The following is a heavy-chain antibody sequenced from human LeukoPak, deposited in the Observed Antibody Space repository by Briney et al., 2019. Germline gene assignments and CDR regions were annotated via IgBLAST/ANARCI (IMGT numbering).Heavy chain of an antibody. V-gene: IGHV4-34*01. J-gene: IGHJ4*02. D-gene: IGHD3-22*01. CDR1: GGSFSVYY. Sequence: SETLSLTCAVYGGSFSVYYWSWLRESPGKGLEWIGEINHSGSTKYNPSLKSRVTISVDTSKDQLSLKLSSVTAADTAVYYCARGIPDYYDSSGLGYWGQGTLVTVSS. CDR3: ARGIPDYYDSSGLGY. CDR2: INHSGST.